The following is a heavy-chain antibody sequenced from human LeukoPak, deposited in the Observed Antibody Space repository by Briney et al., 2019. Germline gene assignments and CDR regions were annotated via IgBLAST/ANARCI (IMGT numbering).Heavy chain of an antibody. J-gene: IGHJ4*02. D-gene: IGHD3-22*01. CDR3: ARHFSTSSAYSFFDY. V-gene: IGHV4-39*01. CDR1: GGSISSSIYY. CDR2: IHYSGST. Sequence: SETLSLTCTVSGGSISSSIYYWGWIRQPPGKGLEWIGSIHYSGSTHYNPSLKSRVTISVDTSKNQFSLKLSSVTAADTAVYYCARHFSTSSAYSFFDYWGQGTLVTVSS.